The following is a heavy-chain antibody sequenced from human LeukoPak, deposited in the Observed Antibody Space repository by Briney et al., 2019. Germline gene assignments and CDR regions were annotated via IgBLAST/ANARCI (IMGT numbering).Heavy chain of an antibody. D-gene: IGHD1-1*01. CDR1: GFTFGSYS. CDR2: ISHGSSYI. J-gene: IGHJ4*02. V-gene: IGHV3-21*01. Sequence: GGSLRLSCAASGFTFGSYSMNWVRQAPGKGLEWVSSISHGSSYIYYADSVKGRFTISRDNAENSLYLQMNSLRAEDTAVYYCARGPKYIASTGPHYFDYWGQGTLSPSPQ. CDR3: ARGPKYIASTGPHYFDY.